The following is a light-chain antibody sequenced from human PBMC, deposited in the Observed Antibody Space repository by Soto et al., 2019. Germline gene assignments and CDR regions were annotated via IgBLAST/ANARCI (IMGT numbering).Light chain of an antibody. Sequence: EKVMTQSPATLSVSPGERATLSCRASQSVGRNLAWYQQRPGQAPRLLIHGASARPSGVPARFSGSGSGTDFTLTIIILQSGDFAVYFCQQYSDSPITFGPGTTVDLK. J-gene: IGKJ3*01. V-gene: IGKV3-15*01. CDR1: QSVGRN. CDR2: GAS. CDR3: QQYSDSPIT.